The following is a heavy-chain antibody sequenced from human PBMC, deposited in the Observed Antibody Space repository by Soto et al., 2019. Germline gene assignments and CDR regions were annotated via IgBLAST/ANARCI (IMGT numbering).Heavy chain of an antibody. CDR2: IYYSGST. CDR3: ARTIFDGYYYYGMDV. V-gene: IGHV4-31*03. Sequence: QVQLQESGPGLVKPSQTLSLTCTVSGGSISSGGYYWSWIRQHPGKGLEWIGYIYYSGSTYYNPSLKSRVTISVDTSKNQFSLKLSSVTAADTAVYYCARTIFDGYYYYGMDVWGQGTTVTASS. CDR1: GGSISSGGYY. J-gene: IGHJ6*02. D-gene: IGHD3-3*01.